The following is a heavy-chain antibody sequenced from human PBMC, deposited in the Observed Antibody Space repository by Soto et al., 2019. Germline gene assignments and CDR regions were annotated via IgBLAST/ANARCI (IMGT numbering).Heavy chain of an antibody. Sequence: PSETLSLTCTGSGGSVSSGDYYWTWIRQPPGKGLEWIGYVYYGGSTNYNPSLKSRVSISAETAKNQFSLKLSSVTAADTAVYYCARIPVDTYMIYWFDPWGQGILVTVSS. CDR2: VYYGGST. CDR1: GGSVSSGDYY. J-gene: IGHJ5*02. CDR3: ARIPVDTYMIYWFDP. V-gene: IGHV4-61*08. D-gene: IGHD5-18*01.